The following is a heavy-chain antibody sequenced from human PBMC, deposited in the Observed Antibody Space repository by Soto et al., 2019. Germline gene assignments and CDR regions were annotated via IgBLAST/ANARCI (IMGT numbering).Heavy chain of an antibody. V-gene: IGHV4-34*01. CDR2: INHRGST. CDR3: ARVDDI. Sequence: SETLSPTCAVYVGSFSGYYWSWIRQPPGKGPEWIGEINHRGSTKYNPALKSRVTMSVDTSKNQFSLKLSSVTAADTAVYYCARVDDIWGQGTMVTVSS. J-gene: IGHJ3*02. CDR1: VGSFSGYY.